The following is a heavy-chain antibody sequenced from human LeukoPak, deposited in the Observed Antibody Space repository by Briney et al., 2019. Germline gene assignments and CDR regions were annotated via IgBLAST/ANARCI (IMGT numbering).Heavy chain of an antibody. D-gene: IGHD1-26*01. CDR2: ISHSSETT. CDR1: GFSFDEYA. Sequence: GGSLRLSCTASGFSFDEYAMHWVRQVPGKGLEWVSGISHSSETTGYVDSVKGRFTISRDNAKNSLYLQMNSLRAEDTALYYCTKDRGGSSQLGDAFDVWGQGTMVSVSS. J-gene: IGHJ3*01. CDR3: TKDRGGSSQLGDAFDV. V-gene: IGHV3-9*01.